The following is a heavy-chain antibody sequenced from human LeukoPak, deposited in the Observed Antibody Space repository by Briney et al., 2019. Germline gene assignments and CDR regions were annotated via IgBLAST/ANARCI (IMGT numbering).Heavy chain of an antibody. CDR1: GFTFSSYE. Sequence: PGGSLRLSCAASGFTFSSYEMNWVRQAPGKGLEWVSYISSSGSTIYYADSVKGRFTISRDNAKNSLYLQMNSLRAEDTAVYYCAITGTTDYYYGMDVWRQGTTVTVSS. D-gene: IGHD1-7*01. V-gene: IGHV3-48*03. CDR3: AITGTTDYYYGMDV. J-gene: IGHJ6*02. CDR2: ISSSGSTI.